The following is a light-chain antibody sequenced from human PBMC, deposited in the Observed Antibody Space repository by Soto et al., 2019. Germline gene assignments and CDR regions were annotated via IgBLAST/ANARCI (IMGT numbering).Light chain of an antibody. CDR1: QSVSSY. V-gene: IGKV3-11*01. CDR3: QQRSNWPRWT. Sequence: EIVLTQSPATPSFSPRERATLSCRASQSVSSYFALYQQKPGQAPRLHIYEASNRHTGIPARFSGSGSGTDFPLTSRILEPEGFAVYYYQQRSNWPRWTFGQGTKVEIK. J-gene: IGKJ1*01. CDR2: EAS.